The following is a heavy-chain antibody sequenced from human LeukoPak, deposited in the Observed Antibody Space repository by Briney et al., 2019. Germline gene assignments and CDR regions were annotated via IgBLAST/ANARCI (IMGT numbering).Heavy chain of an antibody. Sequence: GGSLRLSWAAPGFTFSSYAMSWFRQPPGKGLEWVSAISGSGGSTYYADSVKGRFTISRDNSKNTLYLQMNSLRAEDTAVYYCAKDTRIAVAAPPDYWGQGTLVTVSS. V-gene: IGHV3-23*01. J-gene: IGHJ4*02. D-gene: IGHD6-19*01. CDR1: GFTFSSYA. CDR2: ISGSGGST. CDR3: AKDTRIAVAAPPDY.